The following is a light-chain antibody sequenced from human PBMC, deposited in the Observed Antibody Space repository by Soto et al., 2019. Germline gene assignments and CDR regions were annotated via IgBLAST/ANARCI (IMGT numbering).Light chain of an antibody. V-gene: IGLV1-40*01. CDR2: GNS. Sequence: VLTEPPTLSGAPGQTVTMSCTGRSSNIGAGYDVHWYQQLPGTAPKLLIYGNSNRPSGVPDRFAGSKSGTSASLAITGLQAEDEAEYYCDYYDRSLSGSRLATGTEAT. J-gene: IGLJ1*01. CDR1: SSNIGAGYD. CDR3: DYYDRSLSGSR.